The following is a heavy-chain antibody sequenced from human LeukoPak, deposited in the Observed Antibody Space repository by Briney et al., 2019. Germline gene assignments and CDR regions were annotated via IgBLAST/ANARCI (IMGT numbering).Heavy chain of an antibody. CDR3: AKIPTGDLFYYYYYMDV. Sequence: GGSLRLSCAASGFTFSSYGMHWVRQAPGKGLEWVAFIQYDGSNKYYADSVKGRFTISRDNSKNTLYLQMNSLRAEDTAVYYCAKIPTGDLFYYYYYMDVWGKGTTVTVSS. J-gene: IGHJ6*03. V-gene: IGHV3-30*02. D-gene: IGHD7-27*01. CDR1: GFTFSSYG. CDR2: IQYDGSNK.